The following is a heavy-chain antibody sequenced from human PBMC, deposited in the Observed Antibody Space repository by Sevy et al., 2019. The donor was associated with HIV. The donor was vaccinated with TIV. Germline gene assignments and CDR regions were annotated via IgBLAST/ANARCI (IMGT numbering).Heavy chain of an antibody. D-gene: IGHD2-8*02. Sequence: GGSLRLSCAASGFTFTYAWMTWVRQAPGKGLEWLGRIKSRADGGTIDYAASVKGRFRIPRDDSKNTLYLQMNSLKTEDTGVYYCSTDPIIVLLVTDGMDVWGQGTSVTVSS. CDR1: GFTFTYAW. CDR3: STDPIIVLLVTDGMDV. CDR2: IKSRADGGTI. V-gene: IGHV3-15*01. J-gene: IGHJ6*02.